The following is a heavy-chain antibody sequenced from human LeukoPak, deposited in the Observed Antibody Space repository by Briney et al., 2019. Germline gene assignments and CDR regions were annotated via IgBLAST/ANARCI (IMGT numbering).Heavy chain of an antibody. Sequence: SETLSLTCAVYGGSFSGYYWSWIRQPPGKGLEWIGEINHSGSTYYNPSLKSRVTISIDSSKNQFSLKLTSVTAADTAVYYCATLGEYYDSSGYYYNWGQGTLVTVSS. CDR1: GGSFSGYY. CDR3: ATLGEYYDSSGYYYN. J-gene: IGHJ4*02. V-gene: IGHV4-34*01. D-gene: IGHD3-22*01. CDR2: INHSGST.